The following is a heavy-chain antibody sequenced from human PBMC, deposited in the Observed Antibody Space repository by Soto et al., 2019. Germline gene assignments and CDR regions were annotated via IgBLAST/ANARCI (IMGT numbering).Heavy chain of an antibody. V-gene: IGHV1-69*06. J-gene: IGHJ4*02. CDR3: ARDWRQMSRGGFFDY. Sequence: QVRLVQSGAEVKKPGSSVKLSCKVSGGNSNSYSIAWVRQAPGQGIQWLGTIVPLSGTPNHAHKFQGRVTITADTSTNTAYLELSSLRYEDTAIYYCARDWRQMSRGGFFDYWGQGSLVTISS. D-gene: IGHD3-3*01. CDR1: GGNSNSYS. CDR2: IVPLSGTP.